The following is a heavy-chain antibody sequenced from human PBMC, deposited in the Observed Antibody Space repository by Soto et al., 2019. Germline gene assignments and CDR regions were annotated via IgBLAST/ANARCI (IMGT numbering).Heavy chain of an antibody. CDR3: AMVDVYVTPSPQDV. CDR2: INAYNGNT. CDR1: GYSFTRYG. V-gene: IGHV1-18*01. D-gene: IGHD3-16*01. Sequence: ASVKVSCKASGYSFTRYGSGWARQAPGQGLEWMGWINAYNGNTNYAQNLQGRLTLTTDTSTTTAYMELRSLRSNDTAIYYCAMVDVYVTPSPQDVWGQGTTVTVS. J-gene: IGHJ6*02.